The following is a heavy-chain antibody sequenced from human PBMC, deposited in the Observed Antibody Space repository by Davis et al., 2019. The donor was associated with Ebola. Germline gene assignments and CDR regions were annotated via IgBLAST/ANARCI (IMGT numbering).Heavy chain of an antibody. J-gene: IGHJ1*01. CDR2: IYYSGST. CDR3: ARGPEYLAEYFQH. D-gene: IGHD2-2*02. CDR1: GGSISSYY. V-gene: IGHV4-59*01. Sequence: MPSETLSLTCTASGGSISSYYWSWIRQPPGKGLEWIGYIYYSGSTNYNPSLKSRVTISVDTSKNQFSLKLSSVTAADTAVYYCARGPEYLAEYFQHWGQGTLVTVSS.